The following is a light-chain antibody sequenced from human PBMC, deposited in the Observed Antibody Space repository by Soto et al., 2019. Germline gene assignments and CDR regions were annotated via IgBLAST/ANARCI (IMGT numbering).Light chain of an antibody. J-gene: IGKJ1*01. Sequence: IQMTQSPSSLSASVVDRVTITCRASQSVSGWLAWYQQKPGEAPKLLIYDASALPRGVPSRFSGSGSGTKFTLTIASLQPDDFATYYCQQYETFSGTFGPGTKVDIK. CDR3: QQYETFSGT. CDR2: DAS. CDR1: QSVSGW. V-gene: IGKV1-5*01.